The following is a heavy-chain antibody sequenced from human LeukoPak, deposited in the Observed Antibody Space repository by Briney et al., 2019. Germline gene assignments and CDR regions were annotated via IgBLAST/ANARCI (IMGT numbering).Heavy chain of an antibody. J-gene: IGHJ4*02. V-gene: IGHV1-2*02. CDR2: INPYSGDT. D-gene: IGHD2/OR15-2a*01. Sequence: VASVKVSCKASGYTFTGYFMHWVRQAPGQGLEWMGWINPYSGDTEYAQKFRGRVTMTRDTSMSTAYMELSRLTSDDTAVYYCASFISPGSPVLYFFDYWGQGTLVTVSS. CDR1: GYTFTGYF. CDR3: ASFISPGSPVLYFFDY.